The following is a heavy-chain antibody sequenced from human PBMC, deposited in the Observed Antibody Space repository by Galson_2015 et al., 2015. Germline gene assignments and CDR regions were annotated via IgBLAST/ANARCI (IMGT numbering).Heavy chain of an antibody. J-gene: IGHJ6*03. D-gene: IGHD3-10*01. CDR2: ISGTGGSR. CDR3: AKEAYRYGSGSYCLDYDYYYYIDV. V-gene: IGHV3-23*01. CDR1: GFPFPSYA. Sequence: LRLSCAASGFPFPSYAMSWVRQAPGTGLEWVSGISGTGGSRWYADSVKGRFTISRDTSKNTLYLQMNSLRAEDTAVYFCAKEAYRYGSGSYCLDYDYYYYIDVWGTGTTVTVAS.